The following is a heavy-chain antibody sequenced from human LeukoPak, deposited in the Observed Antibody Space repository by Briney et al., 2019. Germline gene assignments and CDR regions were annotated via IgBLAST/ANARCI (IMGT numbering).Heavy chain of an antibody. CDR1: GFTFSSYG. V-gene: IGHV3-30*03. CDR3: ARYTTVNNFDY. CDR2: ISYDGSNK. D-gene: IGHD4-17*01. Sequence: AGGPLRLSCAASGFTFSSYGMHWVRQAPGKGLEWVAVISYDGSNKYYADSVKGRFTISRDNSNNTLYLQMNSLRAEDTAVYYCARYTTVNNFDYWGQGTLVTLSS. J-gene: IGHJ4*02.